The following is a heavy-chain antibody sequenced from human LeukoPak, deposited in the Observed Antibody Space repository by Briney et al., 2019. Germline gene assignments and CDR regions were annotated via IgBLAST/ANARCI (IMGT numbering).Heavy chain of an antibody. V-gene: IGHV3-15*01. D-gene: IGHD3-16*02. J-gene: IGHJ4*02. CDR3: TTYDYVWGSYRYVDY. CDR1: GFTFSNAW. CDR2: IKSKTDGGTT. Sequence: PGGSLRLSCAASGFTFSNAWMSWVRQAPGKGLEWVGRIKSKTDGGTTDYAAPVKGRFTSSRDDSKNTLYLQMNSLKTEDTAVYYCTTYDYVWGSYRYVDYWGQGTLVTVSS.